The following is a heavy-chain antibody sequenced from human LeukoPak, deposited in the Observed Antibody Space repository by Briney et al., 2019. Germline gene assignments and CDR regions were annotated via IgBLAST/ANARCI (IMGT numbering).Heavy chain of an antibody. V-gene: IGHV3-23*01. J-gene: IGHJ4*02. CDR3: AKRRADYYGSGRGLNYFDY. Sequence: PGGSLRLSCAASGFTFTSYAMSWVRQAPGKGLEWVSAISGNGGSTYYADSVEGRFTISRDNSKNTLYLQMNSLRAADTAIYYCAKRRADYYGSGRGLNYFDYWGQGTLVTVSS. CDR1: GFTFTSYA. CDR2: ISGNGGST. D-gene: IGHD3-10*01.